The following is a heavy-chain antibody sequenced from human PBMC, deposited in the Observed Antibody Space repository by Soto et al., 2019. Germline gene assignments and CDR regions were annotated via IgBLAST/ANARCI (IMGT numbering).Heavy chain of an antibody. D-gene: IGHD6-13*01. J-gene: IGHJ5*02. V-gene: IGHV4-34*01. CDR3: ARVGAAAGRKGGWFDP. Sequence: KPSETLSLTCAVYGGSFSGYYWSWIRQPPGKGLEWIGEINHSGSTNYNPSLKSRVTISVDTSKNQFSLKLSSVTAADTAVYYCARVGAAAGRKGGWFDPWGQGTLLTVSS. CDR1: GGSFSGYY. CDR2: INHSGST.